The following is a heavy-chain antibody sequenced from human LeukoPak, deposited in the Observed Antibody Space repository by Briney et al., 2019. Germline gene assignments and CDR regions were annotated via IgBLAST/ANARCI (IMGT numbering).Heavy chain of an antibody. Sequence: PGGSLRLSCAASGFTFSSYAMSWVRQAPGKGLEWVSAISGSGGSTYYADSVKGRFTISRDNSKNTLYLQMNSLRAEDTAVYYCAKDHYDSSGYPGHFDYWGQGTLVTVSS. J-gene: IGHJ4*02. D-gene: IGHD3-22*01. CDR3: AKDHYDSSGYPGHFDY. V-gene: IGHV3-23*01. CDR2: ISGSGGST. CDR1: GFTFSSYA.